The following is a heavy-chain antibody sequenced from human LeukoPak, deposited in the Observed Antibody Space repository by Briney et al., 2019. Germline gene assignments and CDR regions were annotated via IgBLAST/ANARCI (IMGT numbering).Heavy chain of an antibody. CDR1: RGSITNSSCY. Sequence: ETLSLTCAVSRGSITNSSCYWGWIRQPPGKGLEWIGGIYYTGTTYYSPSLNSRITISMDTSKKQFSLRLASVTAADTAVYYCARRAVVPAAVSYFDNWGQGTLVTVSS. CDR2: IYYTGTT. D-gene: IGHD2-2*01. J-gene: IGHJ4*02. V-gene: IGHV4-39*01. CDR3: ARRAVVPAAVSYFDN.